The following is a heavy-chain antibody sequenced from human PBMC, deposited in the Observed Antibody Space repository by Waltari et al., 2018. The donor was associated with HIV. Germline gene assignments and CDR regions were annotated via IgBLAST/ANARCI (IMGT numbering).Heavy chain of an antibody. D-gene: IGHD1-26*01. CDR2: IYYSGST. J-gene: IGHJ4*02. CDR1: GGSLSSSSYY. Sequence: QLQLQESGPGLVKPSETLSLTCTVSGGSLSSSSYYWGWIRQPPGKGLEWIGSIYYSGSTYYNPSLKSRVTISVDTSKNQFSLKLSSVTAADTAVYYCARRPWELLLDYWGQGTLVTVSS. CDR3: ARRPWELLLDY. V-gene: IGHV4-39*01.